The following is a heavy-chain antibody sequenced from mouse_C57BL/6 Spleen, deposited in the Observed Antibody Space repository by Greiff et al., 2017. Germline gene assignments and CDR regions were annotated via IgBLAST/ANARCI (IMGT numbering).Heavy chain of an antibody. V-gene: IGHV3-6*01. D-gene: IGHD3-2*02. Sequence: VQLQQSGPGLVKPSQSLSLTCSVTGYSITSGYYWNWIRQFPGNKLEWMGYISYDGSNNYNPSLKNRISITRDTSKNQFFLKLNSVTTEDTATYYCAREGGQLRDYFDYWGQGTTLTVSS. CDR1: GYSITSGYY. J-gene: IGHJ2*01. CDR2: ISYDGSN. CDR3: AREGGQLRDYFDY.